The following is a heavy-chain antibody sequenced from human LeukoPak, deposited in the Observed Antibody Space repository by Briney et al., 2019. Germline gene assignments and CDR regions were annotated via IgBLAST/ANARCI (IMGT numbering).Heavy chain of an antibody. V-gene: IGHV5-51*01. Sequence: GESLKISCEGSGYSFSNYWIGWGRQMPGKGLEWMGIIYPGDYETRYNPSFQGLVTISVDKSISTAYLQWSSLKAADTAMYYCAIPPGYCGNDCSFDHWGQGTLVTVSS. CDR1: GYSFSNYW. CDR2: IYPGDYET. CDR3: AIPPGYCGNDCSFDH. D-gene: IGHD2-21*02. J-gene: IGHJ4*02.